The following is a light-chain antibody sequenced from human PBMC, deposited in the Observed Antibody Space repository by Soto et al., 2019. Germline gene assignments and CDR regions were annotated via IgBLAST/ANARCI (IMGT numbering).Light chain of an antibody. CDR3: QQYNSYWT. Sequence: DIQMTQSPSTLSASVGDRVTITCRASQSISSRLAWYQQKPGKAPNLLIYKASSLEGGVPSRFSGSGSGTEFTLTISSLQPDDFATYYCQQYNSYWTFGQGTKVDI. CDR2: KAS. CDR1: QSISSR. V-gene: IGKV1-5*03. J-gene: IGKJ1*01.